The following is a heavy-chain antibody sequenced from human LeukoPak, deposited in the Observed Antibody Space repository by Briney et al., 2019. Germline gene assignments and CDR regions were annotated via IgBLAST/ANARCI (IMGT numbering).Heavy chain of an antibody. Sequence: GGSLRLSCAASGFTFSNAWMSWVRQAPGKGLEWVGRIKSKTDGGTTDCAAPVKGRFTISRDDSKNTLSLKMNSLKTEGTAVYYCTTEWGYFDLWGRGTLVTVSS. CDR1: GFTFSNAW. J-gene: IGHJ2*01. CDR3: TTEWGYFDL. CDR2: IKSKTDGGTT. V-gene: IGHV3-15*01.